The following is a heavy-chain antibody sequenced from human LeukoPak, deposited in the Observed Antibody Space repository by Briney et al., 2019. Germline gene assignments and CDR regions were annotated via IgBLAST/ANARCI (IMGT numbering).Heavy chain of an antibody. CDR2: IKQDGGEK. J-gene: IGHJ4*02. CDR3: ARDVDANC. D-gene: IGHD5-12*01. V-gene: IGHV3-7*01. Sequence: GGSLRLSCAASGFSFSSYWMTWVRQAPGKGLEWVAYIKQDGGEKYYVDSVKGRFTISRDNAKNSLFLQMDSLRAEDTAVYYCARDVDANCWGQGTLVTVSS. CDR1: GFSFSSYW.